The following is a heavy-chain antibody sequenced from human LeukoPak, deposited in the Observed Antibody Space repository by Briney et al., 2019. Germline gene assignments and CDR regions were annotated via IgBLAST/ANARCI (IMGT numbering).Heavy chain of an antibody. CDR2: ISYDGSNK. Sequence: GGSLRLSCAASGFTFSSYAMHWVRQAPGKGLEWVAVISYDGSNKYYADSVKGRFTISRDNSKNTLYLQMDSLRAEDTAVYYCARDYGGNSGLDYWGQGTLVTVSS. CDR3: ARDYGGNSGLDY. CDR1: GFTFSSYA. D-gene: IGHD4-23*01. V-gene: IGHV3-30*04. J-gene: IGHJ4*02.